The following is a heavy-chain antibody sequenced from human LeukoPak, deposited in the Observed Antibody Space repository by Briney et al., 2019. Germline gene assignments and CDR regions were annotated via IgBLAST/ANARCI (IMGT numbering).Heavy chain of an antibody. Sequence: SGPTLVNPTQTLTLTCSFSGFSFPPSGIRMSWIRQPPGKAREWLARIDWDDDKYYSTSLKTRLTISKDTSKNEVVLTMTNMDPVDTATYFCARPLYSNNYGGYYFDYWGQGTLVTVSS. D-gene: IGHD6-13*01. CDR3: ARPLYSNNYGGYYFDY. CDR1: GFSFPPSGIR. V-gene: IGHV2-70*04. J-gene: IGHJ4*02. CDR2: IDWDDDK.